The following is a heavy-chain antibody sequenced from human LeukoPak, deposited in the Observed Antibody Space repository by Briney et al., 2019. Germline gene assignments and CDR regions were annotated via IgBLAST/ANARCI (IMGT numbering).Heavy chain of an antibody. CDR3: ASALYFDY. Sequence: PSETLSLTCAVSGFSISSGYFWAWIRQSPGKGLEWIGSIFHNGSTYYNPSLKSRVTISVDTSKNQFSLKLSSVTAADTAVYYCASALYFDYWGQGTLVTVSS. V-gene: IGHV4-38-2*01. CDR2: IFHNGST. CDR1: GFSISSGYF. J-gene: IGHJ4*02.